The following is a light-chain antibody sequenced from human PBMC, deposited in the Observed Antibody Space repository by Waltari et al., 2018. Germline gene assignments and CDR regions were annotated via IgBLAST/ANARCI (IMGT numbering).Light chain of an antibody. CDR2: GAS. CDR3: HQYNNWPPWT. Sequence: IVLTQSPATLSVSPEERATLSCRASQSASSDLAWDQQQPRQSPRLLIYGASTWATGIPARFSGSGSATEVALTISSMQYEDFGVHSCHQYNNWPPWTFGQGTKVEIK. V-gene: IGKV3-15*01. CDR1: QSASSD. J-gene: IGKJ1*01.